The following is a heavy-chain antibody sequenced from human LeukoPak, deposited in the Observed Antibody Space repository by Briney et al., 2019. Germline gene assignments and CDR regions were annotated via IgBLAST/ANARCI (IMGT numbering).Heavy chain of an antibody. V-gene: IGHV4-34*01. J-gene: IGHJ2*01. CDR3: ARGYYPPRWYFDL. Sequence: PSETLSLTCALYGGSFSSYSWSWTWIRQTPEKGLEWIGEIIEKGNANYNPSLKSRVTIDLDTSKNRFSLKLTSMTAADTAMYYCARGYYPPRWYFDLWGRGTLVTVSS. D-gene: IGHD3-10*01. CDR1: GGSFSSYS. CDR2: IIEKGNA.